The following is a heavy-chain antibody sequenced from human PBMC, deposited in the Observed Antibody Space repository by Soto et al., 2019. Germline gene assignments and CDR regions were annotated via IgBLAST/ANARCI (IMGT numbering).Heavy chain of an antibody. CDR2: IKSKAHGGTT. CDR3: SSVSCASELRVRLDY. CDR1: AVASSNAW. D-gene: IGHD3-10*01. V-gene: IGHV3-15*07. J-gene: IGHJ4*01. Sequence: EGALRLPWAASAVASSNAWINWVRQAPGKRLEWVGRIKSKAHGGTTDFAAPVRGRFAISRDDSRNTVYMQMNSLNSEDTAVYYCSSVSCASELRVRLDYWSRG.